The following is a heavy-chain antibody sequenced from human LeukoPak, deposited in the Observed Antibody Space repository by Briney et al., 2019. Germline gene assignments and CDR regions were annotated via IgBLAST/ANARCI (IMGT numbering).Heavy chain of an antibody. D-gene: IGHD5-24*01. CDR1: GFTFSRYA. CDR2: ISSNGGST. CDR3: VLERHRTFDY. J-gene: IGHJ4*02. V-gene: IGHV3-64*01. Sequence: GGSLRLSCEASGFTFSRYAMYWVRQAPGKGLEYVSAISSNGGSTHYANSVMGRFTISRDNSNNTLYLHMGSLRADDMAVYYCVLERHRTFDYWGQGTPVTVSS.